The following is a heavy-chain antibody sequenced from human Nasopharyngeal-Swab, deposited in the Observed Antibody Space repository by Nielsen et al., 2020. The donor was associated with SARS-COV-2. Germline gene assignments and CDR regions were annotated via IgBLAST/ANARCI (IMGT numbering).Heavy chain of an antibody. V-gene: IGHV3-30-3*01. CDR2: ISYDRSNK. CDR1: GFTFSSYA. Sequence: GGSLRLSCAASGFTFSSYAMHWVRQAPGKGLEWVAVISYDRSNKYYADSVKGRFTISRDNSKNTLYLQMNSLRAEDTAVYYCARDQGAVAGWGGSGYDYWGQGTLVTVSS. J-gene: IGHJ4*02. D-gene: IGHD6-19*01. CDR3: ARDQGAVAGWGGSGYDY.